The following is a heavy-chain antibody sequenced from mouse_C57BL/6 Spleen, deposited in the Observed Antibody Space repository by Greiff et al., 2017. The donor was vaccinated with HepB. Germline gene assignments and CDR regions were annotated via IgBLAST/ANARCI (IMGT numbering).Heavy chain of an antibody. V-gene: IGHV1-39*01. CDR3: ARGIYYYGRDFDY. D-gene: IGHD1-1*01. CDR1: GYSFTDYN. CDR2: INPNYGTT. Sequence: VHVKQSGPELVKPGASVKISCKASGYSFTDYNMNWVKQSNGKSLEWIGVINPNYGTTSYNQKFKGKATLTVDQSSSTAYMQLNSLTSEDSAVYYCARGIYYYGRDFDYWGQGTTLTVSS. J-gene: IGHJ2*01.